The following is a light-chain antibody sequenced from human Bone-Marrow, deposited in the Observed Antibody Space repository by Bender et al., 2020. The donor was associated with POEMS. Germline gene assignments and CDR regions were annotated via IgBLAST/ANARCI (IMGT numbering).Light chain of an antibody. CDR1: TSDVGKYNL. Sequence: QSALTEPRSVSGSPGQSVTISCTGTTSDVGKYNLVSWYQQHPGKAPKLLIHEVSKRPSGVPDRFAGSKSGNTASLTVSGLQAEDEADYYCNSYAGSDNVLFGGGTKLTVL. CDR2: EVS. V-gene: IGLV2-8*01. J-gene: IGLJ2*01. CDR3: NSYAGSDNVL.